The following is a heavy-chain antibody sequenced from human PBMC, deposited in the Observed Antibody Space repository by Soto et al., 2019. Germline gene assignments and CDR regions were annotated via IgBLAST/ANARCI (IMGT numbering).Heavy chain of an antibody. Sequence: TSETLSLTCSVSGASIGDYYWIWIRQPPGKGLEWIGYFYYRGNTNYNPSLKSRVTISVDTSKNQFSLKLRSVSAADTAVYYCARLHYGSGNYGQYVGFDYWGQGTLVTVSS. D-gene: IGHD3-10*01. CDR2: FYYRGNT. J-gene: IGHJ4*02. CDR1: GASIGDYY. CDR3: ARLHYGSGNYGQYVGFDY. V-gene: IGHV4-59*08.